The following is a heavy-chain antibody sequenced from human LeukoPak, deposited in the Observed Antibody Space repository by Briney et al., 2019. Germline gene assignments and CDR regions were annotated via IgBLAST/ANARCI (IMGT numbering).Heavy chain of an antibody. D-gene: IGHD2-2*01. J-gene: IGHJ4*02. CDR2: INPSGGST. V-gene: IGHV1-46*01. CDR1: GYTFTSYY. CDR3: ARAGVVPAATVSSFDY. Sequence: ASVKVSCKASGYTFTSYYMHWVRQAPGQGLEWMGIINPSGGSTSYAQKFQGRVTMTRDMSTSTVYMELSSLRSEDTAVYYCARAGVVPAATVSSFDYWGQGTLVTVSS.